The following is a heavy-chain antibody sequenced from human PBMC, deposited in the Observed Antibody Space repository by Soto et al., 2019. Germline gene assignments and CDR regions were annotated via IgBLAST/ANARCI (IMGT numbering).Heavy chain of an antibody. CDR1: GGSIKSVDYY. Sequence: PSETLSLTCTVSGGSIKSVDYYWSWVRQSPAKGLEWIGYIYYTGSTYYSPSLKSRVSISIDTSKNQFSLNLASVTAADTAVYYCARDPMPDHYYYGMDVWGQGTTVTVSS. J-gene: IGHJ6*02. CDR3: ARDPMPDHYYYGMDV. V-gene: IGHV4-30-4*01. CDR2: IYYTGST. D-gene: IGHD2-2*01.